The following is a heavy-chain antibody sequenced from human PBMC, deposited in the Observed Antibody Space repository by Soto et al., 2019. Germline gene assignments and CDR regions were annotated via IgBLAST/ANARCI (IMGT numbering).Heavy chain of an antibody. CDR2: ISAYNGNT. CDR3: ARVVGALGPWFDP. J-gene: IGHJ5*02. Sequence: QVQLVQSGAEVKKPGASVKVSCKASGYNFNSYTISWVRQAPGQGLEWMGRISAYNGNTNYAQKLQGRVTMTTDTSTSTAYMELRSLRSDDTALYHCARVVGALGPWFDPRGQGTLVTVSS. V-gene: IGHV1-18*01. D-gene: IGHD2-15*01. CDR1: GYNFNSYT.